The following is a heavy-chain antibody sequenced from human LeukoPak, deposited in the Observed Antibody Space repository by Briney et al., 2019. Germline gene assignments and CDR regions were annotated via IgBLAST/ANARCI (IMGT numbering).Heavy chain of an antibody. D-gene: IGHD3-22*01. V-gene: IGHV4-34*01. CDR1: GGSFSGYY. CDR2: INHSGST. J-gene: IGHJ4*02. CDR3: ARGQDNYYDSSGYYFDY. Sequence: PSETLSLTCAVYGGSFSGYYWSWIRQPPGKGLEWIGEINHSGSTNYNPSLKSRVTISVDTSKHQFSLKLSSVTAADTAVYYCARGQDNYYDSSGYYFDYWGQGTLVTVSS.